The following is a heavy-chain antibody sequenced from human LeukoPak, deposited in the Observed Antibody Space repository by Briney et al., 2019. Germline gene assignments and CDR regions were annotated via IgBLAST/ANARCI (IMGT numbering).Heavy chain of an antibody. D-gene: IGHD3-10*01. J-gene: IGHJ6*03. CDR1: GFTFSSYG. V-gene: IGHV3-30*03. CDR2: ISYDGSNK. CDR3: ARASMVRGVIITTYMDV. Sequence: GSLRLSCAASGFTFSSYGMHWVRQAPGKGLEWVAVISYDGSNKYYADSVKGRFTISRDNAKNSLYLQMNSLRAEDTAVYYCARASMVRGVIITTYMDVWGKGTTVTISS.